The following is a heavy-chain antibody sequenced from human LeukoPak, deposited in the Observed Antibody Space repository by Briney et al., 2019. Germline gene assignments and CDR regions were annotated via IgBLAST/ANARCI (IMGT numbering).Heavy chain of an antibody. V-gene: IGHV4-34*01. CDR2: INHSGST. CDR1: GGSFSGYY. CDR3: ARGINIVVVPAATHWFDP. Sequence: SETLSLTCAVYGGSFSGYYWSWLRQPPGKGLEWIGEINHSGSTNYNPSLKSRVTISVDTSKNQFSLKLSSVTAADTAVYYCARGINIVVVPAATHWFDPWGQGTLVTVSS. D-gene: IGHD2-2*01. J-gene: IGHJ5*02.